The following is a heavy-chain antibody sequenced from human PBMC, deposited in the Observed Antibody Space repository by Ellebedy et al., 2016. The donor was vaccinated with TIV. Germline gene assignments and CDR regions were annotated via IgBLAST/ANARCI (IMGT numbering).Heavy chain of an antibody. CDR1: GFTVSFNY. V-gene: IGHV3-66*01. Sequence: PGGSLRLSCAASGFTVSFNYMSWVRQAPGKGLEWVSGLYNDDRIYYADSVKGRFTISGDTSRKTLYLHMNNLRVEDTAVYYCATTQMGYSYGEFKNWGQGTLVTVSS. CDR3: ATTQMGYSYGEFKN. CDR2: LYNDDRI. J-gene: IGHJ4*02. D-gene: IGHD5-18*01.